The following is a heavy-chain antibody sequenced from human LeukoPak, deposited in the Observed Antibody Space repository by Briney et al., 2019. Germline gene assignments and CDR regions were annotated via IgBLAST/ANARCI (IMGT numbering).Heavy chain of an antibody. J-gene: IGHJ4*02. V-gene: IGHV4-34*01. Sequence: SETLSLTCAVYGGSLNGYYWSWIRQPPGRGLEWIGEIHFSGSINYNPSLEGRVTITVDTSKNQFSLRLSSVTAADTAVYYCARGFDRAKVAYWGQGTLVTASS. CDR3: ARGFDRAKVAY. D-gene: IGHD5-12*01. CDR2: IHFSGSI. CDR1: GGSLNGYY.